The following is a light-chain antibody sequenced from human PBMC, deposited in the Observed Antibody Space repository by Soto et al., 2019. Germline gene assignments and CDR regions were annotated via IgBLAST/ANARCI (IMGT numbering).Light chain of an antibody. J-gene: IGKJ3*01. Sequence: DIVMTQSPLSLPVTPGEPASISCRSSQSLLHSNGYKYLDWYVQKPGQSPQLLIYFGSNRASGVXDKXSGSGSGTDFTLRINRVEAEDVGVYYCMQALQTPFTFGPGTKVDFK. CDR3: MQALQTPFT. CDR1: QSLLHSNGYKY. V-gene: IGKV2-28*01. CDR2: FGS.